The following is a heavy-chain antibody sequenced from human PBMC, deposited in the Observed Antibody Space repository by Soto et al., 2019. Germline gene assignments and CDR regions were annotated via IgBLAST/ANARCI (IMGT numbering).Heavy chain of an antibody. CDR1: GYTFTKFG. CDR2: ISPYGLET. Sequence: AASVKVSCKASGYTFTKFGITWVRQAPGQGLEWLGWISPYGLETDYAQKFQGRVTMTTDTSTTTTYMELRSLTFDDTAVYYCARAITSSRYNWFCPWGQGSRVTVSS. V-gene: IGHV1-18*04. D-gene: IGHD6-13*01. CDR3: ARAITSSRYNWFCP. J-gene: IGHJ5*02.